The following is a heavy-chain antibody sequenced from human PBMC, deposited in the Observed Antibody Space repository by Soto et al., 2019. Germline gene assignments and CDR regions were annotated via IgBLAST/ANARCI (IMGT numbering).Heavy chain of an antibody. Sequence: QVQLVESGGGVVQPGRSLRLSCAASGFTFSNYGMHWVRQTPGRGLEWVAAIAYDGSNKYYGDSVKGRFTISRDKSKKTLYLEMISLRVEDTAVYYCAKDYTWGRNYGDYGGADYWGQGTLVTVSS. CDR3: AKDYTWGRNYGDYGGADY. CDR1: GFTFSNYG. V-gene: IGHV3-30*18. CDR2: IAYDGSNK. D-gene: IGHD4-17*01. J-gene: IGHJ4*02.